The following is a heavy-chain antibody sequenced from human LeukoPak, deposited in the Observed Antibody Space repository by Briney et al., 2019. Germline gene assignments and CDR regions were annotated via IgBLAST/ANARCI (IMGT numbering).Heavy chain of an antibody. CDR1: GFTFSSYS. Sequence: GGSLRLSCAASGFTFSSYSMNWVRQAPGKGLEWVSYISSSSSTIYYADSVKGRFTISRDNAKNSLYLQMNSLRAEDTAVYYCAKASAGSSWYLGDDYWGQGTLVTVSS. V-gene: IGHV3-48*04. CDR2: ISSSSSTI. CDR3: AKASAGSSWYLGDDY. J-gene: IGHJ4*02. D-gene: IGHD6-13*01.